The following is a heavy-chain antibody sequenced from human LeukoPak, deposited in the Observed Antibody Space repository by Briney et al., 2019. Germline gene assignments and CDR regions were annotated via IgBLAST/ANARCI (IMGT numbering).Heavy chain of an antibody. V-gene: IGHV1-69*13. CDR3: ARPGVVPYYYYGMDV. D-gene: IGHD3-3*01. J-gene: IGHJ6*02. Sequence: SVKVSCKASGGTFSSYAISWVRQAPGQGLEWMGGIIPIFGTANYAQKFQGRVTITADESTSTAYMELSSLRSEDTAVYYCARPGVVPYYYYGMDVWGQGTTVTISS. CDR1: GGTFSSYA. CDR2: IIPIFGTA.